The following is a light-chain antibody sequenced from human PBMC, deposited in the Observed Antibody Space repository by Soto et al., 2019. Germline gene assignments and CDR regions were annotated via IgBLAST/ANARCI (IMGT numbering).Light chain of an antibody. Sequence: AIRMTQSPSSFSASTGDRVTITCRASQGISSYLAWYQQKPGEAPKLLIYAASTLQSGVPSRFSGSGSGTDFTLTISCLQSEDFATYYCQQYYSYSRTFGQGTKVDIK. CDR3: QQYYSYSRT. CDR1: QGISSY. CDR2: AAS. V-gene: IGKV1-8*01. J-gene: IGKJ2*01.